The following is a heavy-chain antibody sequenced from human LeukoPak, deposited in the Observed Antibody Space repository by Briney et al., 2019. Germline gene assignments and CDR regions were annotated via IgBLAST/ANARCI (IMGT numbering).Heavy chain of an antibody. J-gene: IGHJ4*02. CDR2: ISSSSSYT. CDR1: GFTFSDYY. D-gene: IGHD6-19*01. V-gene: IGHV3-11*06. CDR3: AKGPYSSGWSYFEY. Sequence: GGSLRLSCAASGFTFSDYYMSWIRQAPGKGLEWVSYISSSSSYTNYADSVKGRFTISRDNAKNSLYLQMNSLRAEDTAVYYCAKGPYSSGWSYFEYWGQGTLVTVSS.